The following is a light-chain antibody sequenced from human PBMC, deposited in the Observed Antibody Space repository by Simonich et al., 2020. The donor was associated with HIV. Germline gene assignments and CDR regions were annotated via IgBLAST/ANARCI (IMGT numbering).Light chain of an antibody. CDR2: AAS. J-gene: IGKJ1*01. CDR1: QDISIY. Sequence: DIQLTQSPSSLSASVGDRVTITCRASQDISIYLAWYQQKPGKAPKLLLYAASRLESGVPSRFSGSGSGTDYTLTISSLQPEDFATYYCQQYYSTPAWTFGQGTKVEIK. V-gene: IGKV1-NL1*01. CDR3: QQYYSTPAWT.